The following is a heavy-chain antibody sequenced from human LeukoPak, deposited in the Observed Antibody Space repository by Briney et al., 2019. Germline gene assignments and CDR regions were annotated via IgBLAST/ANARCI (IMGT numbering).Heavy chain of an antibody. V-gene: IGHV1-18*01. CDR2: TSAYNGNT. Sequence: ASVKVSCKASGYTFTSYGISWVRQAPGQGLEWMGWTSAYNGNTNYAQKLQGRVTMTTDTSTSTAYMELRSLRSDDTAVYYCARVCGGYSSSWYVCPADDFDYWGQGTLVTVSS. CDR3: ARVCGGYSSSWYVCPADDFDY. J-gene: IGHJ4*02. CDR1: GYTFTSYG. D-gene: IGHD6-13*01.